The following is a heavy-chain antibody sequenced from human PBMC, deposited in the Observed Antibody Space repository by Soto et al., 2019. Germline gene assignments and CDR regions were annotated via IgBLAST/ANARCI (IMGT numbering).Heavy chain of an antibody. CDR3: ARYDSSGYYWPYYYYGMDV. J-gene: IGHJ6*02. D-gene: IGHD3-22*01. CDR1: GFTFSTYS. Sequence: EVQLVESGGGLVKPGGSLRLSCAASGFTFSTYSMNWVRQSPGKGLEWVSSISSSSSYIYYADSVKGRFTISRDNNKNSLYLQMNSMTVEDTAVYYCARYDSSGYYWPYYYYGMDVWGQGTTVTVSS. CDR2: ISSSSSYI. V-gene: IGHV3-21*01.